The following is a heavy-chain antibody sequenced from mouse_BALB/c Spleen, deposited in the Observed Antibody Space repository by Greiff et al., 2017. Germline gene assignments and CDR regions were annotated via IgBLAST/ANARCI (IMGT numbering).Heavy chain of an antibody. V-gene: IGHV5-12-2*01. D-gene: IGHD2-4*01. CDR2: ISNGGGST. Sequence: EVKLVESGGGLVQPGGSLKLSCAASGFTFSSYTMSWVRQTPEKRLEWVAYISNGGGSTYYPDTVKGRFTISRDNAKNTLYLQMSSLKSEDTAMYYCARSTMITEYYFDYWGQGTTLTVSS. J-gene: IGHJ2*01. CDR1: GFTFSSYT. CDR3: ARSTMITEYYFDY.